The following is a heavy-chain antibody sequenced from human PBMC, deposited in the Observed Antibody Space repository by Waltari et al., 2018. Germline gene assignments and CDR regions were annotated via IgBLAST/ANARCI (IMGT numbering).Heavy chain of an antibody. J-gene: IGHJ5*02. CDR2: ITPSGGSQ. V-gene: IGHV1-46*01. D-gene: IGHD3-9*01. Sequence: QVQLVPSGAEVKKPGASVKVSCKASGYAFPSYYLPRVRPAPEQGLEWMGIITPSGGSQSYAQKFQGRVTMTRDTSTSTVYMELSSLRSEDTAVYYCARDRPIPGFVTSNWFDPWGQGTLVTVSS. CDR1: GYAFPSYY. CDR3: ARDRPIPGFVTSNWFDP.